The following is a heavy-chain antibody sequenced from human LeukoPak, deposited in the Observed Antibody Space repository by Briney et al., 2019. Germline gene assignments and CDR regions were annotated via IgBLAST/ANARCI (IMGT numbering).Heavy chain of an antibody. CDR1: GFTFSSYS. V-gene: IGHV3-48*04. D-gene: IGHD5-18*01. J-gene: IGHJ4*02. Sequence: GGSLRLSCAASGFTFSSYSMNWVRQAPGKGLEWVSYISSSSSTIYYADSVKGRFTISRDNTKNSLYLQMNSLRAEDTAVYYCARDHLAAMVAFDYWGQGTLVTVSS. CDR3: ARDHLAAMVAFDY. CDR2: ISSSSSTI.